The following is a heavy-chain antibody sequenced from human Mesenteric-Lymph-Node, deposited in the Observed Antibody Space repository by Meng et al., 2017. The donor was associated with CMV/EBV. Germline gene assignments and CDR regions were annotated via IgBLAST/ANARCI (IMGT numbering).Heavy chain of an antibody. CDR3: ARDRYCSSTSCYLGTTQFDP. Sequence: ASVKVSCKASGYTFTSYYMHWVRQAPGQGLEWMGIINPSGGSTSYAQKFQGRVTMTRDTSTSTAYMELRSLRSDDTAVYYCARDRYCSSTSCYLGTTQFDPWGQGTLVTVSS. CDR1: GYTFTSYY. V-gene: IGHV1-46*01. J-gene: IGHJ5*02. D-gene: IGHD2-2*01. CDR2: INPSGGST.